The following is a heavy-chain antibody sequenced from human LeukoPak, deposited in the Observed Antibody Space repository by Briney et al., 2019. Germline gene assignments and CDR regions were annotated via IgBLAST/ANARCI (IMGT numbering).Heavy chain of an antibody. CDR2: IYWNDDK. Sequence: SGPTRVNPTQTLTLTCTFSGFSLSTSGVGVGWIRQPPGKALEWLALIYWNDDKRYSPSLKSRLTITKDTSKNQVVLTMTNIDPVDTATYYCAHGIAVAGTFYSFDYWGQGTLVTVSS. CDR3: AHGIAVAGTFYSFDY. J-gene: IGHJ4*02. CDR1: GFSLSTSGVG. V-gene: IGHV2-5*01. D-gene: IGHD6-19*01.